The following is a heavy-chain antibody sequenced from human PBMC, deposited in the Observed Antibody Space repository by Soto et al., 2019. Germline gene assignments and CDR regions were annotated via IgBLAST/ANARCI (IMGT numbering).Heavy chain of an antibody. J-gene: IGHJ4*02. Sequence: QVQLVESGGGVVQPGGSLRLSCAASGFTLSSHGMQWVRQAPGKGLEWVAVVSYDGGTKYYADSVKGRFTISRENSETKLYLKMNSLRAEDTAVYYCVKEFGVAGSSYESFFDYWGQGTLVTVSS. CDR3: VKEFGVAGSSYESFFDY. CDR2: VSYDGGTK. V-gene: IGHV3-30*18. D-gene: IGHD5-18*01. CDR1: GFTLSSHG.